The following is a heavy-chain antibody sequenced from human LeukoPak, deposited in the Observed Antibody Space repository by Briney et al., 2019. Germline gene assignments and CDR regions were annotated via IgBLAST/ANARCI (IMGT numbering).Heavy chain of an antibody. CDR3: TTHYDVLTGYYRADWFDP. J-gene: IGHJ5*02. Sequence: PGGSLRRSCVGSKFTFRDACLSWVRQAPGKGLEWGGRVKSKVDGETTDYASSVKGRFTVSRDDSKNMVFLQMNSLQTEDTAVYFCTTHYDVLTGYYRADWFDPWGQGTLVTVSS. D-gene: IGHD3/OR15-3a*01. CDR2: VKSKVDGETT. V-gene: IGHV3-15*01. CDR1: KFTFRDAC.